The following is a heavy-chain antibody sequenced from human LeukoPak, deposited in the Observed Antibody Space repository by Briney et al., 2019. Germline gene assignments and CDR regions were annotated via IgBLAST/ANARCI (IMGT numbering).Heavy chain of an antibody. CDR2: IYYSGST. D-gene: IGHD3-3*01. CDR3: ARDQIFGVVILLPIGWFDP. CDR1: GGSISSSSYY. J-gene: IGHJ5*02. Sequence: SETLSLTCTVSGGSISSSSYYWGWIRQPPGKGLEWIGSIYYSGSTYYNPSLKSRVTISVDTSKNQFSLKLSSVTAADTAVYYCARDQIFGVVILLPIGWFDPWGRGTLVTVSS. V-gene: IGHV4-39*07.